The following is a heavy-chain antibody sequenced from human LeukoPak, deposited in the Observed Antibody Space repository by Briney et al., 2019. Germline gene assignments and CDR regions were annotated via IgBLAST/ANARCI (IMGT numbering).Heavy chain of an antibody. J-gene: IGHJ5*02. CDR1: GASISSTNW. V-gene: IGHV4-4*02. CDR2: IYYSGST. Sequence: SETLSLTCTVSGASISSTNWRNWVRQPPGKGLEWIGEIYYSGSTKYNPSLMSRITISVDKSKNQISLRLSSVTAADTAVYYCARGGYAGSNWFDPWGPGTLVTVSS. D-gene: IGHD2-8*01. CDR3: ARGGYAGSNWFDP.